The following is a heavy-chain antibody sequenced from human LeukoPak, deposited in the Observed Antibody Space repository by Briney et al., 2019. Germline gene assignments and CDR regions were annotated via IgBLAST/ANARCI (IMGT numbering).Heavy chain of an antibody. CDR2: INHSGST. D-gene: IGHD6-6*01. Sequence: SETLSLTCAVYGGSFSGYYWSWIRQPPGKGLEWIGEINHSGSTNYNPSLKSRVTISVGTSKNQFSLKLSSVTAADTAVYYCARDRVYFDYWGQGTLVTVSS. CDR3: ARDRVYFDY. J-gene: IGHJ4*02. CDR1: GGSFSGYY. V-gene: IGHV4-34*01.